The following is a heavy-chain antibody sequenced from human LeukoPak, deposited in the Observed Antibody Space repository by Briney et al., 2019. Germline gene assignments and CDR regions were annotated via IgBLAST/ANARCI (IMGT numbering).Heavy chain of an antibody. CDR2: IKAGNGDT. D-gene: IGHD2-21*01. Sequence: ASVTDSCKASGYIFTKYVVHWVRQAPGQRPEWLGWIKAGNGDTKYSQSFQDRLTITRDTSASTVYMELSSLTSEDTALYYCARDDCGDSCYPGGYWGQGTLVTVSS. J-gene: IGHJ4*02. V-gene: IGHV1-3*01. CDR1: GYIFTKYV. CDR3: ARDDCGDSCYPGGY.